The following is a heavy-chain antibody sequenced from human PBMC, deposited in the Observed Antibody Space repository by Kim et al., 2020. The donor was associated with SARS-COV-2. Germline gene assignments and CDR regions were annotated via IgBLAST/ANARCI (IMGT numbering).Heavy chain of an antibody. CDR1: GYTFTSYG. V-gene: IGHV1-18*04. J-gene: IGHJ6*02. CDR2: ISAYNGNT. CDR3: AREAGPTVGNQIWFGFHYYYYGMDV. D-gene: IGHD3-10*01. Sequence: ASVKVSCKASGYTFTSYGISWVRQAPGQGLEWMGWISAYNGNTNYAQKLQGRVTMTTDTSTSTAYMELRSLRSDDTAVYYCAREAGPTVGNQIWFGFHYYYYGMDVWGQGTTVTVSS.